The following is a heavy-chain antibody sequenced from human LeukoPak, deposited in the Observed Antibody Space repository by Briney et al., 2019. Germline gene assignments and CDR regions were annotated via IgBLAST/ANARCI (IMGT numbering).Heavy chain of an antibody. V-gene: IGHV3-23*01. D-gene: IGHD3-10*01. CDR2: ISGSGGST. J-gene: IGHJ4*02. CDR3: AKGGRLLWFGEPTDFFDY. CDR1: GSTFSSYA. Sequence: PGGSLRLSCAASGSTFSSYAISWVRQAPGKGLEWVSAISGSGGSTYYADSVKGRFTISRDNSKNTLYLQMNSLRAEDTAVYYCAKGGRLLWFGEPTDFFDYWGQGTLVTVSS.